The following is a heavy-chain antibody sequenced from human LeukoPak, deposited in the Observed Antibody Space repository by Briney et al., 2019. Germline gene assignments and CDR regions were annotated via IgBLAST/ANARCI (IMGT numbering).Heavy chain of an antibody. CDR3: ARLSVVVVAATPDYYYGMDV. J-gene: IGHJ6*02. D-gene: IGHD2-15*01. V-gene: IGHV5-51*01. CDR2: IYPGDSDT. CDR1: GYSFTSYW. Sequence: GESLKISCKGSGYSFTSYWIAWVRQMPGKGLEWMGIIYPGDSDTRYSPSFQGQVTISADKSISTAYLQWSSLKASDTAMYYCARLSVVVVAATPDYYYGMDVWGQGTTVTVSS.